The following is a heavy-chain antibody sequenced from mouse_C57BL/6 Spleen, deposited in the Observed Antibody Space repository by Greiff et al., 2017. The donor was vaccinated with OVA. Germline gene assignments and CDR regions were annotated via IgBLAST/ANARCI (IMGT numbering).Heavy chain of an antibody. V-gene: IGHV1-55*01. CDR2: IYPGSGST. CDR1: GYTFTSYW. J-gene: IGHJ2*01. Sequence: QVQLQQPGAELVKPGASVKMSCKASGYTFTSYWITWVKQRPGQGLEWIGDIYPGSGSTNYNEKFKSKATLTVDTSSSTAYMQLSSLTSEDSAVYYCARGAGSTVVATDYFDYWGQGTTLTVSS. D-gene: IGHD1-1*01. CDR3: ARGAGSTVVATDYFDY.